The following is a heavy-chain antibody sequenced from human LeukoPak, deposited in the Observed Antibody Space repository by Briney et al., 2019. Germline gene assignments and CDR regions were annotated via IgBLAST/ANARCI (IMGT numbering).Heavy chain of an antibody. D-gene: IGHD6-19*01. Sequence: SGPTLVKPTQTLTLTCTFSGFSLSTSGVCVGWIRQPPGKALEWLALIYWDDDKRYSPSLKSRLTITKDTSKNQVVLTMTNMDPVDTATYYCAHRQRLTSGWYRAAHWGHGILVTVSS. CDR2: IYWDDDK. CDR3: AHRQRLTSGWYRAAH. CDR1: GFSLSTSGVC. J-gene: IGHJ4*01. V-gene: IGHV2-5*02.